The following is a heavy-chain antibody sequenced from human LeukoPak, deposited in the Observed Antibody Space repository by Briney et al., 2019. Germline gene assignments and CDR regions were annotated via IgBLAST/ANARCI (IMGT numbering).Heavy chain of an antibody. CDR3: ARPYSSSWYLDY. V-gene: IGHV3-30*04. CDR2: ISYDGGNK. CDR1: GFTFSSYA. J-gene: IGHJ4*02. D-gene: IGHD6-13*01. Sequence: PGRSLRLSCAASGFTFSSYAMHWVRQAPGKGLEWGAVISYDGGNKYYADPVKRRFTISRDNSKNTLYLQMNSLRAEDTAVYYCARPYSSSWYLDYWGQGTLVTVSS.